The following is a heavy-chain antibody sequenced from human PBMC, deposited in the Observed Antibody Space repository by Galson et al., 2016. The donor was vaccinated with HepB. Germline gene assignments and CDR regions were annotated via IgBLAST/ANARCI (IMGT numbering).Heavy chain of an antibody. Sequence: SLRLSCAASGFIFNTYTMNWVRQAPGKGLEWLAYISDGGDTVHYADSVQGRFTISRDNANNSLYLQMSSLRAEDTAVYYCARGGGPTWEWVYGSWGQGTLVTVSS. J-gene: IGHJ5*02. CDR3: ARGGGPTWEWVYGS. CDR2: ISDGGDTV. CDR1: GFIFNTYT. V-gene: IGHV3-48*01. D-gene: IGHD2-8*01.